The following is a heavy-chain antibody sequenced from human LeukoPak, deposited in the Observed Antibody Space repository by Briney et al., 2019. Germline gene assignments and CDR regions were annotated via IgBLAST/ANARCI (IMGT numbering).Heavy chain of an antibody. CDR2: IYTSGST. Sequence: SETLSLTCTVSGGSISSYYWSWIRQPAGKGLEWIGRIYTSGSTNYNPSLKSRVTMSVDTSKNQFSLKLSSVTAADTAVYYCAREPNSSGWYFIYDSSGYLAFDIWGQGTMVTVSS. D-gene: IGHD3-22*01. V-gene: IGHV4-4*07. J-gene: IGHJ3*02. CDR3: AREPNSSGWYFIYDSSGYLAFDI. CDR1: GGSISSYY.